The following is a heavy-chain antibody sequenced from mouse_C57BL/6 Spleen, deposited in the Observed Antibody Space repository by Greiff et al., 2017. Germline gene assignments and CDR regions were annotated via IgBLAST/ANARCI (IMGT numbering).Heavy chain of an antibody. V-gene: IGHV5-17*01. J-gene: IGHJ4*01. CDR3: ARKDGNPSYAMDY. D-gene: IGHD2-1*01. Sequence: EVHLVESGGGLVKPGGSLKLSCAASGFTFSDYGMHWVRQAPEKGLEWVAYISSGSSTIYYADTVKGRFTISRDNAKNTLFLQMTSLRSEDTAMYYCARKDGNPSYAMDYWGQGTSVTVSS. CDR1: GFTFSDYG. CDR2: ISSGSSTI.